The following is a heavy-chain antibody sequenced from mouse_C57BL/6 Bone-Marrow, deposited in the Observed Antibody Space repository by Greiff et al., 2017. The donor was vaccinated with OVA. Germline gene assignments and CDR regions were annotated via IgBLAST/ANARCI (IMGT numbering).Heavy chain of an antibody. CDR1: GFTFSDYG. Sequence: EVKLVESGGGLVKPGGSLKLSCAASGFTFSDYGMHWVRQAPEKGLEWVADISSGSSTIYYADTVKGRFPISRDNAKNTLFLHMTSLRSEDTAMYYWARGDDYDGGAWFAYWGQGTLVTVSA. CDR2: ISSGSSTI. V-gene: IGHV5-17*01. D-gene: IGHD2-4*01. J-gene: IGHJ3*01. CDR3: ARGDDYDGGAWFAY.